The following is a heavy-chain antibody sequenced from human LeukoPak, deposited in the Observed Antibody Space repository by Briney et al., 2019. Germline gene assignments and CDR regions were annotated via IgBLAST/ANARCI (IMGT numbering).Heavy chain of an antibody. Sequence: GASVKVSCKASGYTFTSYYMHWVRQAPGQGLEWMGIINPSGGSTSYAQKFQGRVTMTRDMSTSTVYMELSSLRSEDTAVYYCARESGSSYRSYYFDYWGQGTLVTVSS. CDR2: INPSGGST. V-gene: IGHV1-46*01. CDR3: ARESGSSYRSYYFDY. J-gene: IGHJ4*02. D-gene: IGHD1-26*01. CDR1: GYTFTSYY.